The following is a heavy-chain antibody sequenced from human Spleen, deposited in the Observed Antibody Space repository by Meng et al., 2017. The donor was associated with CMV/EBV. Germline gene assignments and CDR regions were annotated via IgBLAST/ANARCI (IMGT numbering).Heavy chain of an antibody. CDR1: GFTFSSYA. D-gene: IGHD6-13*01. Sequence: GESLKISCAASGFTFSSYAMHWVRQAPGKGLEWVAVISYDGSNKYYADSVKGRFTISRDNSKNTLYLQMNSLRAEDTAVYYCAKIKIAPIEGNYFDYWGQGTLVTVSS. CDR2: ISYDGSNK. J-gene: IGHJ4*02. CDR3: AKIKIAPIEGNYFDY. V-gene: IGHV3-30*04.